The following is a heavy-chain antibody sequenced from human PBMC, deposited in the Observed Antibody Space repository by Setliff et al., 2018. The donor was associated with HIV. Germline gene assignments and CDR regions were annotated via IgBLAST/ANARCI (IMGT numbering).Heavy chain of an antibody. Sequence: ASVKVSCKASGYIFTSYDIHWVRQATGQGREWMGRMSPKSGNTGNTQKFRGRITMTRDTSTNTAYMELSSLTSDDTAVYYCARGLNVLSGYTWVVWGQGTPVTVSS. CDR1: GYIFTSYD. J-gene: IGHJ4*02. D-gene: IGHD3-3*01. CDR2: MSPKSGNT. CDR3: ARGLNVLSGYTWVV. V-gene: IGHV1-8*02.